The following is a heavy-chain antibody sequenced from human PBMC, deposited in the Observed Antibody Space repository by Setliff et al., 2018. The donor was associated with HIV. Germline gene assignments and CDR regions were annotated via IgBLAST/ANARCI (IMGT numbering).Heavy chain of an antibody. D-gene: IGHD1-20*01. CDR3: PLFHNWNKRDGAFDI. Sequence: SETLSLTCTVSGDSISSSNFYWVWIRQPPGQGLVWIGSVYYSGSTYYNPSLKSRLTISVDTSKNQLSLKLSSVTAADTAVYYCPLFHNWNKRDGAFDIWGQGTMVTVS. V-gene: IGHV4-39*01. J-gene: IGHJ3*02. CDR1: GDSISSSNFY. CDR2: VYYSGST.